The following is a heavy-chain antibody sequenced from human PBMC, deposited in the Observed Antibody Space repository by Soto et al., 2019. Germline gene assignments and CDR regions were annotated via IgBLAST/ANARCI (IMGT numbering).Heavy chain of an antibody. J-gene: IGHJ6*02. D-gene: IGHD6-19*01. V-gene: IGHV3-21*01. CDR2: ISSSSSYI. CDR3: ARDGPGQWPTYYYGMDV. CDR1: GFTFSSYS. Sequence: EVQLVESGGGLVKPGGSLRLSCAASGFTFSSYSMNWVRQAPGKGLEWVSSISSSSSYIYYADSVKGRFTISRDNAKNSLYLQMNSLRAEDTAVYYCARDGPGQWPTYYYGMDVWGQGTTVTVSS.